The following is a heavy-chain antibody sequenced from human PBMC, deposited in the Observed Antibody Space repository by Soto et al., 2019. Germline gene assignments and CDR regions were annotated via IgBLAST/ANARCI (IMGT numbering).Heavy chain of an antibody. D-gene: IGHD1-1*01. J-gene: IGHJ6*03. CDR3: ARGKDGRRAGTYYFDMDV. CDR1: GFTFSSYA. V-gene: IGHV3-23*01. Sequence: PGGSLRLSCAASGFTFSSYALNWVRQAPGKGLEWVSGLSGSGDSTYYADSVKGRFTISRDNAKNSLYLLMNSLRAEDTAVYYCARGKDGRRAGTYYFDMDVWGKGTTVTVSS. CDR2: LSGSGDST.